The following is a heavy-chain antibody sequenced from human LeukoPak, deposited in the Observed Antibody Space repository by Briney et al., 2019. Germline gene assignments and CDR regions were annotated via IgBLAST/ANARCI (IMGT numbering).Heavy chain of an antibody. CDR3: AREGYDYVWGSYRYTGYMDV. V-gene: IGHV4-34*01. D-gene: IGHD3-16*02. J-gene: IGHJ6*03. CDR2: INHSGST. Sequence: PSETLSLTCAVYGGPFSGYYWSWIRQPPGKGLEWIGEINHSGSTNYNPSLKSRVTISVDTSKNQFSLKLSSVTAADTAVYYCAREGYDYVWGSYRYTGYMDVWGKGTTVTVSS. CDR1: GGPFSGYY.